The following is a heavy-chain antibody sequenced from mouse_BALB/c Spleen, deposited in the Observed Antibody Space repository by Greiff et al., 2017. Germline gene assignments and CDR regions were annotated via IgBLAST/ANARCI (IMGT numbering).Heavy chain of an antibody. CDR3: TRRGYYGYFDY. CDR1: GYTFTSYY. V-gene: IGHV1S81*02. Sequence: VKLMESGAELVKPGASVKLSCKASGYTFTSYYMYWVKQRPGQGLEWIGEINPSNGGTNFNEKFKSKATLTVDKSSSTAYMQLSSLTSEDSAVYYCTRRGYYGYFDYWGQGTTLTVSS. J-gene: IGHJ2*01. CDR2: INPSNGGT. D-gene: IGHD1-1*01.